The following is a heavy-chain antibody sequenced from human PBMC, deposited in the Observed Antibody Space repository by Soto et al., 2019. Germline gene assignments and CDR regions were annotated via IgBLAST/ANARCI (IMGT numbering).Heavy chain of an antibody. D-gene: IGHD6-19*01. V-gene: IGHV1-18*01. CDR3: ARVPYSSGWYFAFNI. Sequence: GPEVKMPGASVKVSCKASGYTFTNFGITWVRQAPGQGLEWMGWISGYNGDTSYARKFQGRVTMTTDRSASTAYMELRSLRSDDTAVYYCARVPYSSGWYFAFNIWGQGTMVTVSS. CDR1: GYTFTNFG. J-gene: IGHJ3*02. CDR2: ISGYNGDT.